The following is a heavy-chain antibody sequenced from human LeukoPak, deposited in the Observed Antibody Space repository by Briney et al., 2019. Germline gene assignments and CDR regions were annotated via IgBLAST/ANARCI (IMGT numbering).Heavy chain of an antibody. CDR3: ARVLNYYDSSGYYFSY. D-gene: IGHD3-22*01. Sequence: GGSLRLSCAASGFTFSSCAMSWVRQAPGKGLEWVSAISASGGSTDYADSVKGRFTISRDNSKNTLYMQMNSLRAEDTAVYYCARVLNYYDSSGYYFSYWGQGTLVTVSS. V-gene: IGHV3-23*01. CDR1: GFTFSSCA. J-gene: IGHJ4*02. CDR2: ISASGGST.